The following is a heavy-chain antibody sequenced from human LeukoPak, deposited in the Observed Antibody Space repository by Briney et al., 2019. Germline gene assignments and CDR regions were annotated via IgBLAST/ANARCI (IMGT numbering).Heavy chain of an antibody. V-gene: IGHV1-3*01. CDR1: GYTFTSYA. CDR3: ARGDCSGGSCLAFDY. D-gene: IGHD2-15*01. J-gene: IGHJ4*02. CDR2: INAGNGNT. Sequence: GASVTVSCKASGYTFTSYAMHWVRQAPGQRLEWMGWINAGNGNTKYSQKFQGRVTITRDTSASTAYMELSSLRSEDTAVYYCARGDCSGGSCLAFDYWGQGTLVTVSS.